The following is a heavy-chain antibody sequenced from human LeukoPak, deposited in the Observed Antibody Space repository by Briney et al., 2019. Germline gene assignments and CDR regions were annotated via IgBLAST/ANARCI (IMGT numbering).Heavy chain of an antibody. V-gene: IGHV3-53*04. Sequence: PGGSLRLSCAASGFTVSSNYMSWVRQAPGKGLEWVSVIYSGGSTYYADSVKGRFTISRHNSKNTLYLQMNSLRAEDTAVYYCARAPHYYDSSGYPRPGAFDIWGQGTMATVSS. J-gene: IGHJ3*02. CDR1: GFTVSSNY. CDR3: ARAPHYYDSSGYPRPGAFDI. CDR2: IYSGGST. D-gene: IGHD3-22*01.